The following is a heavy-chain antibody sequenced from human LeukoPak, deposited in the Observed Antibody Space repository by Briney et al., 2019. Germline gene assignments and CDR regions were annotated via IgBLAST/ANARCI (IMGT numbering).Heavy chain of an antibody. CDR2: IYYSGST. CDR1: GGSISSYY. J-gene: IGHJ3*02. CDR3: ARVGMRRDAFDI. V-gene: IGHV4-59*01. D-gene: IGHD3-10*01. Sequence: SETLSLTCTVSGGSISSYYWSWIRQPPGKGLEWIGYIYYSGSTNYNPSLKSRVTISVDTSKNQFSLKLSSVTAADTAVYYCARVGMRRDAFDIWGQGAMVTVSS.